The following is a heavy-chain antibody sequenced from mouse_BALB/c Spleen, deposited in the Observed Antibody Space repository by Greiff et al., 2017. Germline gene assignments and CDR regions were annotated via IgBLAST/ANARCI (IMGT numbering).Heavy chain of an antibody. Sequence: EVQLQQSGPELVKPGASVKISCKASGYSFTGYFMNWVMQSHGKSLEWIGRINPYNGDTFYNQKFKGKATLTVDKSSSTAHMELRSLASEDSAVYYCARDYYGNPDYWGQGTTLTVSS. V-gene: IGHV1-20*02. J-gene: IGHJ2*01. CDR2: INPYNGDT. CDR1: GYSFTGYF. CDR3: ARDYYGNPDY. D-gene: IGHD2-1*01.